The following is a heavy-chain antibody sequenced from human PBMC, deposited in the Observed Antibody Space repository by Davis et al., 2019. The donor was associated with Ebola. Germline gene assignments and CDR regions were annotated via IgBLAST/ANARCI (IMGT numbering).Heavy chain of an antibody. CDR1: GYSISSGYY. D-gene: IGHD5-18*01. J-gene: IGHJ6*02. Sequence: MPSETLSLTCTVSGYSISSGYYWGWIRQPPGKGLEWIGSIYHSGSTYYNPSLKSRVTISVDTSKNQFSLKLSSVTAADTAVYYCARDHKGGGYSYVKKSYYYGMDVWGQGTTVTVSS. CDR3: ARDHKGGGYSYVKKSYYYGMDV. V-gene: IGHV4-38-2*02. CDR2: IYHSGST.